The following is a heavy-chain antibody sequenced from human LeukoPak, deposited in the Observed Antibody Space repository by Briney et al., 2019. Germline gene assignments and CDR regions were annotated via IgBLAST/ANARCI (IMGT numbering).Heavy chain of an antibody. CDR1: GFTFSSYW. Sequence: PGGSLRLSCAASGFTFSSYWMSWVRQAPGKGLEWVANIKQDGSEKYYVDSVKGRFTISRDNAKNSLYLQMNSLRAEDTAVYYCARHSFRRFYDDLSYFDYWGQGTLVTVSS. CDR3: ARHSFRRFYDDLSYFDY. D-gene: IGHD3-22*01. CDR2: IKQDGSEK. J-gene: IGHJ4*02. V-gene: IGHV3-7*01.